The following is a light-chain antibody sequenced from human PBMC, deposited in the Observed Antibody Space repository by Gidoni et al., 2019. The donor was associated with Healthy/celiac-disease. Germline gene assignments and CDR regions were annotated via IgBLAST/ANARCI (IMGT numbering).Light chain of an antibody. CDR3: CSYAGSYTLV. CDR1: SSDVGGYNY. J-gene: IGLJ2*01. V-gene: IGLV2-11*01. Sequence: QSALTQPRSVSGSPGQSVTISCTGNSSDVGGYNYVSWYQQHPGKAPKLMIYDVSKRPSGVPDRFSDSKSGNTASLTISGLQAEDEADYYCCSYAGSYTLVFGGGTKLTVL. CDR2: DVS.